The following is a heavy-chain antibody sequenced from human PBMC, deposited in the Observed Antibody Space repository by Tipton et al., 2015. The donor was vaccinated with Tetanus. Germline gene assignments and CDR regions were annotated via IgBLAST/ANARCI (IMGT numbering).Heavy chain of an antibody. V-gene: IGHV4-31*03. CDR2: IYYSGST. CDR1: GGSISSGGYY. Sequence: TLSLTCTVSGGSISSGGYYWSWIRQHPGKGLEWIGYIYYSGSTYYNPSLKSRVTISVDTSKNQFSLKLSSVTAADTAVYYCARGHQWELRAYYFDYWGQGTLVTVSS. D-gene: IGHD1-26*01. CDR3: ARGHQWELRAYYFDY. J-gene: IGHJ4*02.